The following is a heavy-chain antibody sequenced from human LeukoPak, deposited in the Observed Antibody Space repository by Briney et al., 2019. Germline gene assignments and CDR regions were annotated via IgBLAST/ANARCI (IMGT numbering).Heavy chain of an antibody. Sequence: ASVKVSCKTSGYTFTNYDINWVRQAPGQGLEWMGWINTNTGNPTYAQGFTGRFVFSLDTSVSTAYLQISSLKAEDTAVYYCARNGIAVAGSPLNWFDPWGQGTLVTVSS. CDR1: GYTFTNYD. V-gene: IGHV7-4-1*02. D-gene: IGHD6-19*01. J-gene: IGHJ5*02. CDR3: ARNGIAVAGSPLNWFDP. CDR2: INTNTGNP.